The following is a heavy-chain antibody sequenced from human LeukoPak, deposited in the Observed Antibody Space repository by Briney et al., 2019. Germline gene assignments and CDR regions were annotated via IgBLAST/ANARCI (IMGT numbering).Heavy chain of an antibody. J-gene: IGHJ4*02. CDR3: ARDGVITMIVVAPGAFDI. V-gene: IGHV3-48*04. CDR1: EFTFSSYS. Sequence: GGSLRLSCAASEFTFSSYSMNWVRQAPGKGLEWVSYISSSSSTIYYADSVKGRFTISRDNAKNSLYLQMNGLRAEDTAVYYCARDGVITMIVVAPGAFDIWGQGTLVTVSS. CDR2: ISSSSSTI. D-gene: IGHD3-22*01.